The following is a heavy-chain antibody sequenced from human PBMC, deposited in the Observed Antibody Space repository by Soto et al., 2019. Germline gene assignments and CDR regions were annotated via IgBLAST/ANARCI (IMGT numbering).Heavy chain of an antibody. V-gene: IGHV1-46*01. J-gene: IGHJ5*02. Sequence: ASVKVSCKASGYTFTSYYMHWVRQAPGQGLEWMGIINPSGGSTSYAQKFQGRVTMTRDTSTSTVYMELSSLRSEDTAVYYFAFQERSGWYVFLNWFDPWGQGTLVTVSS. CDR2: INPSGGST. D-gene: IGHD6-19*01. CDR1: GYTFTSYY. CDR3: AFQERSGWYVFLNWFDP.